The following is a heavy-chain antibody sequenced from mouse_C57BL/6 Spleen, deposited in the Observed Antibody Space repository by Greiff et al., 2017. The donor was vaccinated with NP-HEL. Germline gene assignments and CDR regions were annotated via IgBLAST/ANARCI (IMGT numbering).Heavy chain of an antibody. Sequence: QVQLKQSGPELVKPGASVKISCKASGYAFSSSWMNWVKQRPGKGLEWIGRIYPGDGDTNYNGKFKGKATLTADKSSSTAYMQLSSLTSEDSAVYFCARGSQLGYYFDYWGQGTTLTVSS. J-gene: IGHJ2*01. V-gene: IGHV1-82*01. CDR2: IYPGDGDT. CDR3: ARGSQLGYYFDY. CDR1: GYAFSSSW.